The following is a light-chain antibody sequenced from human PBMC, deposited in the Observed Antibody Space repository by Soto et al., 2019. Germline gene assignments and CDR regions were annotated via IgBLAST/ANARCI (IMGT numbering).Light chain of an antibody. CDR2: GNS. V-gene: IGLV1-40*01. J-gene: IGLJ2*01. Sequence: QSVLTQPPSVSGAPGQRVTISCTGSSSNNGAGYDVHWYQQLPGTAPKLLIYGNSNRPSGVPDRFSGSKSGTSASLAITGLQAEDEADYYCQSYDSSLSVVFGGGPKLTVL. CDR3: QSYDSSLSVV. CDR1: SSNNGAGYD.